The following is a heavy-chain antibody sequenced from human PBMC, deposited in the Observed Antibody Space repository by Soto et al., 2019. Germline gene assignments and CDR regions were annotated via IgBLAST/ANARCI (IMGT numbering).Heavy chain of an antibody. CDR2: IYYSGST. Sequence: SETLSLTCTVSGGSISSGGYDWSWIRQHPGKGLEWIGYIYYSGSTNYNPSLKSRVTISVDTSKNQFSLKLSSVTAADTAVYYCARGRRLQWLAQYYFDYWGQGTLVTVSS. CDR3: ARGRRLQWLAQYYFDY. D-gene: IGHD6-19*01. CDR1: GGSISSGGYD. V-gene: IGHV4-31*03. J-gene: IGHJ4*02.